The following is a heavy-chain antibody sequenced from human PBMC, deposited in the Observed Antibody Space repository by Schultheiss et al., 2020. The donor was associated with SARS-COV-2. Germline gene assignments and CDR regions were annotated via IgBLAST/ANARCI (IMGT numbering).Heavy chain of an antibody. J-gene: IGHJ3*02. CDR1: GGSISSSSYY. V-gene: IGHV4-61*05. CDR3: ARGTDFWSGYYDAFDI. CDR2: IYTSGST. Sequence: SETLSLTCTVSGGSISSSSYYWGWIRQPPGKGLEWIGRIYTSGSTNYSPSLKSRVTMSVDTSKNQFSLKLSSVTAADTAVYYCARGTDFWSGYYDAFDIWGQGTMVTVSS. D-gene: IGHD3-3*01.